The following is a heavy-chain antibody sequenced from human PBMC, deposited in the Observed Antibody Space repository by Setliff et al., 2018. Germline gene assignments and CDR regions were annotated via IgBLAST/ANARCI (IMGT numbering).Heavy chain of an antibody. V-gene: IGHV5-51*01. CDR3: ARHRVGNSGYAIPILDF. CDR2: IYPSNSNI. Sequence: GESLKISCKASGYSFTDYWIAWVRQMPGKGPEWMGIIYPSNSNIKYSPSFEAQITFSVDKSITTAYLQWSSLKASDTAIYYCARHRVGNSGYAIPILDFWGQGALVTVS. D-gene: IGHD5-12*01. CDR1: GYSFTDYW. J-gene: IGHJ4*02.